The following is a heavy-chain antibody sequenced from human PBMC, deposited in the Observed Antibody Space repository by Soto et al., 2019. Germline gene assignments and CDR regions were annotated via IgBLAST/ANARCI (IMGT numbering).Heavy chain of an antibody. CDR2: ISGSGGST. CDR1: GFTFSSYA. D-gene: IGHD2-15*01. CDR3: AKTYCSGGSCYSGNAFDI. J-gene: IGHJ3*02. Sequence: EVQLLESGGGLVQPGGSLRLSCAASGFTFSSYAMSWVRQAPGKGLEWVSAISGSGGSTYYADSVKGRFTISRDNSKKTLYLQMNSLRAEDTAVYYCAKTYCSGGSCYSGNAFDIWGQGTMVTVSS. V-gene: IGHV3-23*01.